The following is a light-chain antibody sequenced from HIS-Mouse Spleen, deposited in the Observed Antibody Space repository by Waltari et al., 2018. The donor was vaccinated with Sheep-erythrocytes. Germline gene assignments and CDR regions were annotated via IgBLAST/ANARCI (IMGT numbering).Light chain of an antibody. V-gene: IGKV2-30*02. CDR1: QSLVHSDGNTY. J-gene: IGKJ2*01. CDR2: KVS. CDR3: MQGTHWPPYT. Sequence: DVVMTQSPLSLPVTLGQPASISCRSSQSLVHSDGNTYWNWFQQRPGQSPRRLISKVSNRDSGVPDRFSGSGSGTDFILKISRVEAEDVGVYYCMQGTHWPPYTFGQGTKLEIK.